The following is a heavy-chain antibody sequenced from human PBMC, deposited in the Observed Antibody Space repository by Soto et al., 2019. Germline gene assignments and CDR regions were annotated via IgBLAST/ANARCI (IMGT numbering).Heavy chain of an antibody. V-gene: IGHV3-21*01. CDR1: GFTFSTYS. D-gene: IGHD3-22*01. CDR3: ASPEYYYDTSRWYY. CDR2: ISSSSSYI. J-gene: IGHJ4*02. Sequence: EVQLVESGGGLVKPGGSLRLSCAASGFTFSTYSMNWVRQAPGKGLEWVSSISSSSSYIYYAESVKGRFTISRDNAKKSQYLQMHCLSAEDTAGYYCASPEYYYDTSRWYYWGQETLVTVSS.